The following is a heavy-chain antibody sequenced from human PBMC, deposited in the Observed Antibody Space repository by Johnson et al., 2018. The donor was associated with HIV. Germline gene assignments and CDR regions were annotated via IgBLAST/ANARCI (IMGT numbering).Heavy chain of an antibody. D-gene: IGHD1-7*01. CDR3: ARENYVLGAFDI. Sequence: QVQLVESGGGVVQPGRSLRLSCAASGFTFSSYGMHWVRQAPGKGLEWVAVIWYDGSNKYYADSVKGRFTISRDNSKNTLYLQMNSLRAEDTAVYYCARENYVLGAFDIWGQGTMVTVSS. J-gene: IGHJ3*02. CDR2: IWYDGSNK. V-gene: IGHV3-33*01. CDR1: GFTFSSYG.